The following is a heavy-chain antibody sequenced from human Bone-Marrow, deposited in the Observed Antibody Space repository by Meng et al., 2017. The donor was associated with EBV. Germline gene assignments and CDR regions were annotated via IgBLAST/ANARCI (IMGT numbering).Heavy chain of an antibody. CDR1: GGTFSANA. CDR2: LIPMSDAP. Sequence: GPWVKSGVWSKKPGSLVKVSSKTSGGTFSANAIRWGRQAPGQGLEWMWGLIPMSDAPHYAQKFQGRVTITADESTSTHYMDLSGLRSEDTAVYYCASEGYCSGASCYSDYWGQGTLVTVSS. J-gene: IGHJ4*02. V-gene: IGHV1-69*01. CDR3: ASEGYCSGASCYSDY. D-gene: IGHD2-15*01.